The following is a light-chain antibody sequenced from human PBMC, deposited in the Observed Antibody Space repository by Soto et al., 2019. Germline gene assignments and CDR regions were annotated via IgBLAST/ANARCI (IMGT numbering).Light chain of an antibody. CDR3: QQYYSTPWT. J-gene: IGKJ1*01. CDR2: WAS. Sequence: DIVVTQSPDSLAVSLGERATINCTSSQNVLYSSNKNYLAWFQQKPGQPPTLLIYWASARESGVPDRFSGSGSGTDFTLTISSLQAEDVAVYYCQQYYSTPWTFGQGTKVEIK. CDR1: QNVLYSSNKNY. V-gene: IGKV4-1*01.